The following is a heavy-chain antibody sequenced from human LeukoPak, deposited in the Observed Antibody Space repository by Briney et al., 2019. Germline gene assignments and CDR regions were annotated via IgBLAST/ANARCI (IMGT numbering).Heavy chain of an antibody. D-gene: IGHD6-19*01. Sequence: SETLSLTCTVSGGSISSYYWSWIRQPPGKGLEWIGYIYCSGSTNYNPSLKSRVTISVDTSKNQFSLKLSSVTAADTAVYYCARRGIAVAGTADAFDIWGQGTMVTVSS. J-gene: IGHJ3*02. CDR2: IYCSGST. V-gene: IGHV4-59*08. CDR1: GGSISSYY. CDR3: ARRGIAVAGTADAFDI.